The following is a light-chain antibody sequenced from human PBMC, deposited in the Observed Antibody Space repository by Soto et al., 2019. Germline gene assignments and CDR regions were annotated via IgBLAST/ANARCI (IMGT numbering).Light chain of an antibody. CDR1: SSDIGDYNY. CDR3: CSYTRSGTLI. V-gene: IGLV2-14*01. CDR2: DVS. J-gene: IGLJ1*01. Sequence: QSVLTQPASVSGSPGQSITISCVGTSSDIGDYNYVSWYQQHPGKVPKVIIYDVSNRPSGVSYRFSATKSGNTASLTISGRQVEDEADYYCCSYTRSGTLIFGTGTKVTVL.